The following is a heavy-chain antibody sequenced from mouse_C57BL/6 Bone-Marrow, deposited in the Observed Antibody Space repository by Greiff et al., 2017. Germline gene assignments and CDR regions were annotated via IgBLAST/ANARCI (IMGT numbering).Heavy chain of an antibody. Sequence: EVKLVESGGGLVKPGGSLKLSCAASGFTFSSYAMSWVRQTPEKRLEWVATISDGGSYTYYPDNVKGRFTLSRDNAKNNLYLQMSHLKSEDTAMYYCARVLRRVYYAMDYWGQGTSVTVSS. CDR2: ISDGGSYT. CDR1: GFTFSSYA. CDR3: ARVLRRVYYAMDY. V-gene: IGHV5-4*03. D-gene: IGHD1-1*01. J-gene: IGHJ4*01.